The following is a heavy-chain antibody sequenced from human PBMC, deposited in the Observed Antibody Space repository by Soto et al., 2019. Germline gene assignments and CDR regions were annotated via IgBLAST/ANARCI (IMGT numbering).Heavy chain of an antibody. D-gene: IGHD3-22*01. CDR1: GGTFSSYA. Sequence: SVKVSCKASGGTFSSYAISWVRQAPGQGLEWMGGIIPIFGTANYAQKFQGRVTITADESTSTAYMELSSLRSEDTAVYYCARDYYDSSGPNPPDAFDIRGQGTMVTVSS. J-gene: IGHJ3*02. CDR2: IIPIFGTA. V-gene: IGHV1-69*13. CDR3: ARDYYDSSGPNPPDAFDI.